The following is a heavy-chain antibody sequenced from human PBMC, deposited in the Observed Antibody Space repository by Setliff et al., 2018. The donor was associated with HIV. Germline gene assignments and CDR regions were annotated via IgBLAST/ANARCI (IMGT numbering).Heavy chain of an antibody. J-gene: IGHJ6*03. CDR3: ARGPSGGGFYYMDV. CDR1: GGSISTYY. D-gene: IGHD2-15*01. CDR2: IFASGST. V-gene: IGHV4-4*07. Sequence: SETLSLTCTVSGGSISTYYLTWIRQPAGKGLEWIGRIFASGSTNYNPSLKSRVSISVDRSTNRFSLMLHSVTAADTAVYYCARGPSGGGFYYMDVWGKGTTVTVSS.